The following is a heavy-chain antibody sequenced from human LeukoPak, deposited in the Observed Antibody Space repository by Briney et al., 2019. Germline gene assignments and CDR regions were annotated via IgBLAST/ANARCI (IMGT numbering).Heavy chain of an antibody. D-gene: IGHD6-19*01. Sequence: ASVKVSCKASGYTFTSYCISWVRQAPGQGLEWMGWISAYNGNTNYAQTLQGRVTITTDTSTSTAYMELRSLRSDDTAVYYCARVREIVDSSGWYDYWGQGTLVTVSS. CDR2: ISAYNGNT. J-gene: IGHJ4*02. CDR3: ARVREIVDSSGWYDY. CDR1: GYTFTSYC. V-gene: IGHV1-18*01.